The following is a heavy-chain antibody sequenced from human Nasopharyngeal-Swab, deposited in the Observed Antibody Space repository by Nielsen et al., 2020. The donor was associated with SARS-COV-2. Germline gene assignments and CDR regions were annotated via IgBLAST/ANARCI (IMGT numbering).Heavy chain of an antibody. CDR1: EFTMSRNG. CDR3: ARDVAIVGATLEN. J-gene: IGHJ4*02. D-gene: IGHD1-26*01. CDR2: ISSSSSTS. Sequence: GASLKISWAASEFTMSRNGMHWVRQAPGKGLEWVAYISSSSSTSYYADSVKGRFTISRDNPKNSLYLQMNSLRDEDTALYYCARDVAIVGATLENWGQGTLVTVSS. V-gene: IGHV3-48*02.